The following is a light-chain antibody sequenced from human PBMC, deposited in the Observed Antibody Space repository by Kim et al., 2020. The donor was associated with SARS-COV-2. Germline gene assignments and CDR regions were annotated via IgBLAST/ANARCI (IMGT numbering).Light chain of an antibody. CDR1: QTLTKW. J-gene: IGKJ3*01. Sequence: SPLSASVGDRVTITVRASQTLTKWVAWYQHKPGKAPKLLIYDASGLESGVPSRFSGSGSGPDFTLTINSLQPDDSATYYCQHLFSFGPGTKVDIK. CDR3: QHLFS. V-gene: IGKV1-5*01. CDR2: DAS.